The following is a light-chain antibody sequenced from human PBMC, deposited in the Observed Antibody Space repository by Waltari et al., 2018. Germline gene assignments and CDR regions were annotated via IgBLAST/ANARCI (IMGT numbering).Light chain of an antibody. CDR3: CSYNDGPYV. CDR1: SSDVGTYNL. Sequence: QSALTQPSSVSWSPGQSIHISCTGTSSDVGTYNLVSWYQQHPGKAPKLMIYEVTKRPSGVSSRFSASRSGNTASLTISGLQAEDEADYYCCSYNDGPYVFGTGTKVTVL. J-gene: IGLJ1*01. CDR2: EVT. V-gene: IGLV2-23*02.